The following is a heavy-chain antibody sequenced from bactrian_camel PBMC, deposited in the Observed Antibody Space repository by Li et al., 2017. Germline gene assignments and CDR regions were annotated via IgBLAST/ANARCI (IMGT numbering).Heavy chain of an antibody. CDR1: GFSFGAYA. CDR3: TTSALYFEY. CDR2: ITSAGSNA. J-gene: IGHJ4*01. D-gene: IGHD2*01. Sequence: VQLVESGGGLVQPGGSLRLSCATSGFSFGAYAMSWVRQAPGKGLECVSTITSAGSNAYYADSVKGRFTISRDNAKSTPYLQMNSLTSEDTALYYCTTSALYFEYWGQGTQVTVS. V-gene: IGHV3S31*01.